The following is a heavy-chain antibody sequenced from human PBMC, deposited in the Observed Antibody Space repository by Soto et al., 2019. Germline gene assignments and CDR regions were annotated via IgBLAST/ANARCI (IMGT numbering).Heavy chain of an antibody. CDR1: GGSLSPHY. D-gene: IGHD2-2*01. Sequence: PSETLSLPCTVFGGSLSPHYWTWVRRPPGKGLEWVGYVYYTGTTMYNPSLKSRLTISVDRSKNQVSLNLTSVTAADTAVYYCARVPDYWGQGILVTVSS. V-gene: IGHV4-59*08. CDR3: ARVPDY. CDR2: VYYTGTT. J-gene: IGHJ4*02.